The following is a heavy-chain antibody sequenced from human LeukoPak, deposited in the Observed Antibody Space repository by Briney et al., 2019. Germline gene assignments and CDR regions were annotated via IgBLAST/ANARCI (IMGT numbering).Heavy chain of an antibody. CDR3: ARDLSSGAFDI. CDR2: ISSSSSYI. CDR1: GFTFSSYA. J-gene: IGHJ3*02. V-gene: IGHV3-21*01. Sequence: PGGSLRLSCAASGFTFSSYAMGWVRQAPGKGLEWVSSISSSSSYIYYADSVKGRFTISRDNAKNSLYLQMNSLRAEDTAVYYCARDLSSGAFDIWGQGTMVTVSS. D-gene: IGHD6-19*01.